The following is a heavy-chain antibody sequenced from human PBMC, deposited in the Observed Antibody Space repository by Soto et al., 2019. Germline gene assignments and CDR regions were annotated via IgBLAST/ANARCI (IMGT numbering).Heavy chain of an antibody. D-gene: IGHD6-19*01. CDR3: ARDRYSSGWYDLDY. CDR1: GLTFSSYG. V-gene: IGHV3-33*08. CDR2: IWYDGSEK. Sequence: GGSLRLSCAASGLTFSSYGMHWVRQAPGKGLEWVAVIWYDGSEKYYADSVKGRFTISRDNSKNTLYVQMNSLRAEDTAVYYCARDRYSSGWYDLDYWGQGTLVTVSS. J-gene: IGHJ4*02.